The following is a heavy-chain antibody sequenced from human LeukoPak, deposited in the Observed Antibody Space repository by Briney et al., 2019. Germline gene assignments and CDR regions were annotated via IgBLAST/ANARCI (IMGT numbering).Heavy chain of an antibody. Sequence: ASVKVSCKASGYTFMSYARDWVRQAPGQRLEWMGWINAGNGDTKYSQKFQGRVTITRDTSASTAYMELGSLRSEDTAVYYCARDAAMALLDYWGQGTLVTVSS. CDR1: GYTFMSYA. V-gene: IGHV1-3*01. J-gene: IGHJ4*02. D-gene: IGHD5-18*01. CDR3: ARDAAMALLDY. CDR2: INAGNGDT.